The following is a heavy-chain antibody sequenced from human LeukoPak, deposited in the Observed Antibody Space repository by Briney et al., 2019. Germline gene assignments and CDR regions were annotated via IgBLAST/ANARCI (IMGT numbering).Heavy chain of an antibody. Sequence: GGSLRLSCAASGFTFSDYYMSWIRQAPGKGREWVSYISSSGSTIYYADSVKGRFTISRDNAKNSLYLQMNSLRAEDTAVYYCARVWTYSSSWFWFDPWGQGTLVTVSS. D-gene: IGHD6-13*01. V-gene: IGHV3-11*01. CDR3: ARVWTYSSSWFWFDP. CDR1: GFTFSDYY. J-gene: IGHJ5*02. CDR2: ISSSGSTI.